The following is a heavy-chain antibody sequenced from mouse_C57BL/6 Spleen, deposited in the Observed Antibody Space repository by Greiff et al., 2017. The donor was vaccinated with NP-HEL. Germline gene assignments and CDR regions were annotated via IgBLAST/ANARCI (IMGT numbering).Heavy chain of an antibody. Sequence: EVKVVESGPELVKPGASVKMSCKASGYTFTDYNMHWVKQSHGKSLEWIGYINPNNGGTSYNQKFKGKATLTVNKSSSTAYMELRSLTSEDSAVYYWARSRGSRGFAYWGQGTLVTVSA. CDR1: GYTFTDYN. CDR2: INPNNGGT. J-gene: IGHJ3*01. V-gene: IGHV1-22*01. CDR3: ARSRGSRGFAY.